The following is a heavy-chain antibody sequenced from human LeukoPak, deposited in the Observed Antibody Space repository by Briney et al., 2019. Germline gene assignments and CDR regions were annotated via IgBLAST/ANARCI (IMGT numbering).Heavy chain of an antibody. D-gene: IGHD1-14*01. CDR1: GFTFSASG. Sequence: GGSLRLSCAASGFTFSASGMHWVRQAPGKGLEWVAFIRYDGSNKYYADSVKGRFTISRDNSKNTLYLQMNSLRAEDTAVYYCAKEDSNPFDYWGQGTLVTVSS. J-gene: IGHJ4*02. CDR3: AKEDSNPFDY. V-gene: IGHV3-30*02. CDR2: IRYDGSNK.